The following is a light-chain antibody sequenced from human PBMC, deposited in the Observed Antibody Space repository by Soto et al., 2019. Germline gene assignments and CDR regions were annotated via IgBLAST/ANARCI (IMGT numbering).Light chain of an antibody. J-gene: IGKJ2*01. Sequence: EIVLTQSPATLSLSPGERATLSCRASQSVSSYLAWYQQKPGQAPRLLIYDASNRATGIPARFSGSESGTDFTLPISSLEPEDFAVYYCQQRSNWPPVTFGPGPKLEIK. CDR1: QSVSSY. CDR3: QQRSNWPPVT. CDR2: DAS. V-gene: IGKV3-11*01.